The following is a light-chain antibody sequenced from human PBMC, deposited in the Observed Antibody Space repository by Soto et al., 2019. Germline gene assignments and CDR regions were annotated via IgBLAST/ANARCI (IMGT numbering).Light chain of an antibody. CDR3: LTYNSPPKT. CDR1: QGIGNY. CDR2: AAS. J-gene: IGKJ1*01. V-gene: IGKV1-27*01. Sequence: DIQMTQSPSSLPASVGDRVTITCRASQGIGNYLAWYQRTPGKVPKLLIYAASTLQSGVPSRFSGSGSGTEFTLPIRSLEPDDVATYYCLTYNSPPKTFGQGTKVEIK.